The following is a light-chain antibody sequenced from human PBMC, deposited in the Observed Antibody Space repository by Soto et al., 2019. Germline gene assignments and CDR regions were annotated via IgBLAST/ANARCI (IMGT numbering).Light chain of an antibody. CDR3: QQYGSSPSLT. J-gene: IGKJ4*01. CDR2: GAS. CDR1: QSISSDY. Sequence: EVVLTQSPDTLSLSPGERATLSCRASQSISSDYLVWYQQKPGQAPRLLIYGASSRATGIPDRFSGSGSGTDFTLTINRLEPEDFAVYYCQQYGSSPSLTFGGGTKVEIK. V-gene: IGKV3-20*01.